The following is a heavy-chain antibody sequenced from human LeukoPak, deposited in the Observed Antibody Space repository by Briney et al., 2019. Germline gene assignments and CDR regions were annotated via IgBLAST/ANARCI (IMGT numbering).Heavy chain of an antibody. D-gene: IGHD6-6*01. J-gene: IGHJ3*02. V-gene: IGHV1-69*06. CDR2: IIPIFGTA. CDR1: GGTFSSYA. Sequence: ASVKVSCKASGGTFSSYAISWVRQAPGQGLEWMGGIIPIFGTANYAQKFQGRVTITADKSTSTAYMELSSLRSEDTAVYYCAREPSLDAFDIWGQGTMVTVSS. CDR3: AREPSLDAFDI.